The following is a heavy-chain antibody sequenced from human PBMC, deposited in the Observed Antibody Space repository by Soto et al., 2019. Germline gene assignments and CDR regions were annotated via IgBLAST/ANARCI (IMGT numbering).Heavy chain of an antibody. J-gene: IGHJ4*02. V-gene: IGHV3-23*01. CDR2: ISGSGGRT. CDR1: GFTFSTYA. Sequence: GGSLRLSCAASGFTFSTYAMSWVRQAPGKGLEWVSAISGSGGRTYYADSVKGRFTISRDNSKNTLYLQMNRLRAEDTAIYYCAKGVTYNSDWYKQFDYWGQGTQVTVSS. D-gene: IGHD6-19*01. CDR3: AKGVTYNSDWYKQFDY.